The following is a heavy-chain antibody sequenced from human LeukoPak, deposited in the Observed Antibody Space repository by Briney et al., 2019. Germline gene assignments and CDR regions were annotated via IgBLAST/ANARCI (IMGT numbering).Heavy chain of an antibody. CDR2: IWNDGSNK. V-gene: IGHV3-33*06. D-gene: IGHD4-11*01. CDR3: AKDAQRGFASSNSLEY. CDR1: GFTFSHYG. Sequence: GGSLRLSSAASGFTFSHYGMHLVPHAPGRGLECVAVIWNDGSNKYYSYYVNVRFTISRENSKNTVDMHMNSLRAEDTAVYYCAKDAQRGFASSNSLEYWGQGTLVTVSS. J-gene: IGHJ4*02.